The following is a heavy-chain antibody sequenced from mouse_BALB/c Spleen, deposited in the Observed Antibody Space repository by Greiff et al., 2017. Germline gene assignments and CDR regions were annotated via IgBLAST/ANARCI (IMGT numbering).Heavy chain of an antibody. D-gene: IGHD3-3*01. V-gene: IGHV1-5*01. CDR1: GYSFTSYW. CDR3: TKEGTRPYAMDY. J-gene: IGHJ4*01. CDR2: IYPGNSDT. Sequence: EVQRVESGTVLARPGASVKMSCKASGYSFTSYWMHWVKQRPGQGLEWIGAIYPGNSDTSYNQKFKGKAKLTAVTSASTAYMELSSMTNEDSAVYYCTKEGTRPYAMDYWGQGTSVTVSS.